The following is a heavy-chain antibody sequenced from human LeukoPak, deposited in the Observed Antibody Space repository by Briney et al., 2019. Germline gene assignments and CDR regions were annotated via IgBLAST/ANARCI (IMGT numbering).Heavy chain of an antibody. CDR2: ISYDGSNK. Sequence: GRSLRLSCAASGFTFSSYAMHWARQAPGKGLEWVAVISYDGSNKYYADSVKGRFTISRDNSKNTLYLQMNSLRAEDTAVYYCARVTLRFRVYNWFDPWGQGTLVTVSS. J-gene: IGHJ5*02. D-gene: IGHD3-3*01. CDR1: GFTFSSYA. CDR3: ARVTLRFRVYNWFDP. V-gene: IGHV3-30-3*01.